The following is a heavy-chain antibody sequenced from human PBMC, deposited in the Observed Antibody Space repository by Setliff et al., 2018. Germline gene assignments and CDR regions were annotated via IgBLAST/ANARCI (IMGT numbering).Heavy chain of an antibody. CDR3: ARHVLGYSSSYNWFDP. CDR1: GGSISSSSYY. D-gene: IGHD6-6*01. V-gene: IGHV4-39*06. J-gene: IGHJ5*02. Sequence: PSETLSLTCTVSGGSISSSSYYWGWIRQPPGKGLEWIGSIYYSGSTYYNPSLKSRVTISVDTSKNQFPLKLSSVTAADTSVYYCARHVLGYSSSYNWFDPWGQGTLVTVSS. CDR2: IYYSGST.